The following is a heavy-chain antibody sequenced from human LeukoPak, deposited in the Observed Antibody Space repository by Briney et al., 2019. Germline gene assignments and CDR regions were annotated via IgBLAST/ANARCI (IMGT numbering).Heavy chain of an antibody. J-gene: IGHJ5*02. D-gene: IGHD2-2*01. Sequence: GGSLRLSCAASGFTFSSYGMHWVRQAPGKELEWVAVIWYDGSNKYYADSVKGRFTISRDNSKNTLYLQMNSLRAEDTAVYYCARDRDIVVVPAALGWFDPWGQGTLVTVSS. V-gene: IGHV3-33*01. CDR3: ARDRDIVVVPAALGWFDP. CDR1: GFTFSSYG. CDR2: IWYDGSNK.